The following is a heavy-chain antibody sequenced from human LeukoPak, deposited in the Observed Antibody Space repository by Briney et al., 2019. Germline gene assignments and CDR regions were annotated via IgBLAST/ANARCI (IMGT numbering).Heavy chain of an antibody. CDR3: ARSVDIVVVPAAIENHYYMDV. D-gene: IGHD2-2*02. V-gene: IGHV5-51*01. J-gene: IGHJ6*03. Sequence: PGESLKISCKGSGYSFTSYWIGWVRQMPGKGLEWMGIIYPGGSDTRYSPSFQGQVTISADKSISTAYLQWSSLKASDTAMYYCARSVDIVVVPAAIENHYYMDVWGKGTTVTVSS. CDR1: GYSFTSYW. CDR2: IYPGGSDT.